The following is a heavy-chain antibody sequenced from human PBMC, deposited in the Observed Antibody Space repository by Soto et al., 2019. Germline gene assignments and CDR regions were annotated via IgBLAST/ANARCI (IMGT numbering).Heavy chain of an antibody. CDR3: AILAMVVVPDHYPGYYFDF. J-gene: IGHJ4*02. D-gene: IGHD2-2*01. V-gene: IGHV1-69*01. Sequence: QVQLVQSGAEVKKPGSSVKVSCKASGGTFSSYAISWVRQAPGQGLEWMGGIIHIFGTANYAQKFHGRVTITADESTSKDYMELSSLRSKDTAVYYCAILAMVVVPDHYPGYYFDFWGQGTLVTVSS. CDR2: IIHIFGTA. CDR1: GGTFSSYA.